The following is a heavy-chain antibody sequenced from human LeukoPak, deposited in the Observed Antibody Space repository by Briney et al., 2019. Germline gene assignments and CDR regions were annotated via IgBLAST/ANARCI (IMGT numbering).Heavy chain of an antibody. CDR3: ATPLSIGGY. J-gene: IGHJ4*02. CDR2: ISSGSSTI. Sequence: GGPLRLSCEAFGFTLISTGMSWFGQPQGKGVEWLSYISSGSSTIYYADSVKGRFTISRDNAKNSLYLQMSSLRAEDTAVYYCATPLSIGGYWGQGTLVTVSS. D-gene: IGHD3-10*01. V-gene: IGHV3-48*01. CDR1: GFTLISTG.